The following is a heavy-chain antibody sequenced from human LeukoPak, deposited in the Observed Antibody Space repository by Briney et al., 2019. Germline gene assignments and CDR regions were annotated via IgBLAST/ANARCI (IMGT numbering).Heavy chain of an antibody. CDR2: ISSSSSTI. Sequence: PGGPLRLSCAASGFTFSSYTFSTYAMSWVRQAPGKGLEWVSYISSSSSTIYYADSVKGRFTISRDNAKNSLYLQMNSLRAEDTAVYYCARDHPIWFGEIEDGFDYWGQGTLVTVSS. D-gene: IGHD3-10*01. J-gene: IGHJ4*02. V-gene: IGHV3-48*01. CDR1: GFTFSSYTFSTYA. CDR3: ARDHPIWFGEIEDGFDY.